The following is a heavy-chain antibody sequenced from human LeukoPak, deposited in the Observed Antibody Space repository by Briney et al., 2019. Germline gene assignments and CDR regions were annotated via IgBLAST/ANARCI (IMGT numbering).Heavy chain of an antibody. D-gene: IGHD3-22*01. Sequence: GGSLRLSCAASGFTFSSYGMHWVRQAPGKGLEWVAVISYDGSNKYYADSVKGRFTISRDNSKNTLYLQMNSLRAEDTALYYCAKEKSTVTMIRAFQHWGQGTLVTVSS. V-gene: IGHV3-30*18. J-gene: IGHJ1*01. CDR1: GFTFSSYG. CDR3: AKEKSTVTMIRAFQH. CDR2: ISYDGSNK.